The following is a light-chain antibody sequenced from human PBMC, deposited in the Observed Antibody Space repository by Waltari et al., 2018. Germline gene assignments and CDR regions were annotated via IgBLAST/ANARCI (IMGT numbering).Light chain of an antibody. J-gene: IGLJ1*01. Sequence: QSALTQPASVSGSPGQSITIPCTGPSSDVAAYNYVSWYQQHPGTTPKPLILDVSLRPSGVSLRFSGSKSGNTASLTISGLQAEDEADYYCSSYTTRATHVFGIGTKVTVL. CDR3: SSYTTRATHV. V-gene: IGLV2-14*03. CDR1: SSDVAAYNY. CDR2: DVS.